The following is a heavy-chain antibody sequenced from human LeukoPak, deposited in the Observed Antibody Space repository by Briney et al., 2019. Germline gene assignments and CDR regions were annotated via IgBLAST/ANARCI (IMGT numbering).Heavy chain of an antibody. Sequence: GGSLRLSCAASGFTFSSYSMNWVRQAPGKGLEWVSYITSSSSTIYYADSVKGRFTISRDNDKNSMYLKMNGLRGEDTAVYYCARGAPRAYCSTTSCWGAFDIWGQGTMVTVSS. CDR3: ARGAPRAYCSTTSCWGAFDI. CDR1: GFTFSSYS. CDR2: ITSSSSTI. D-gene: IGHD2-2*01. J-gene: IGHJ3*02. V-gene: IGHV3-48*01.